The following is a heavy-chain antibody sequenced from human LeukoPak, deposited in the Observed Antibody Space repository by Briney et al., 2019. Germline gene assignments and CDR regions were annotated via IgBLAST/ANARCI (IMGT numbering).Heavy chain of an antibody. J-gene: IGHJ4*02. CDR2: INLSGST. Sequence: PSETLSLTCAVYGGSFSGYYWSWIRQPPGKGLEWIGEINLSGSTNYNPPLKSRVTISVDTSKNQFSLKLSSVTAADTAVYYCARIDYDILTGYFDYWGQGTLVTVSS. CDR1: GGSFSGYY. V-gene: IGHV4-34*01. CDR3: ARIDYDILTGYFDY. D-gene: IGHD3-9*01.